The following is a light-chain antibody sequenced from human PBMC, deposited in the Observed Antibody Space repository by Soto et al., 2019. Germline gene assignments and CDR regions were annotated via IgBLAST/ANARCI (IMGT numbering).Light chain of an antibody. Sequence: QSVLTQPASVSGSPGQSITISCTGTSSDVGGYNYVSWYQQHPGKAPKFMIYDVSNRPSGDSNRFSGYKSGNTASLTISGLQAEDEADYYCCSYTTSNSRQLVFGTGTKVTLL. CDR3: CSYTTSNSRQLV. CDR1: SSDVGGYNY. CDR2: DVS. V-gene: IGLV2-14*01. J-gene: IGLJ1*01.